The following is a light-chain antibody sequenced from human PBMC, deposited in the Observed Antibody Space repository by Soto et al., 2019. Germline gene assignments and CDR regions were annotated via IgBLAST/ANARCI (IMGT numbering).Light chain of an antibody. CDR2: GNS. CDR3: QSYDTSLRGV. V-gene: IGLV1-40*01. Sequence: QAVVTQPPSVSGAPGQRVTISCTGSSSNIGAGYDVHWYRHLPGTAPKLLIYGNSNRPSGVPDRFSGSKSGTSASLAITGLQAEDEADYYCQSYDTSLRGVFGGGTKLTVL. CDR1: SSNIGAGYD. J-gene: IGLJ2*01.